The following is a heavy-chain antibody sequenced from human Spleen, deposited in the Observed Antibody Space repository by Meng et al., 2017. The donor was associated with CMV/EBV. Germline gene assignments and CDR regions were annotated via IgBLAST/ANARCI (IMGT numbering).Heavy chain of an antibody. V-gene: IGHV1-69*04. Sequence: SVKVSCKASGGTFSSYTISWVRQAPGQGLEWMGRIIPILGIANYAQKFQGRVTITADKSTSTAYMELSSLRSEDTAVYCCARDEDLDSSSPRNTSDYWGQGTLVTVSS. D-gene: IGHD6-6*01. CDR1: GGTFSSYT. CDR2: IIPILGIA. CDR3: ARDEDLDSSSPRNTSDY. J-gene: IGHJ4*02.